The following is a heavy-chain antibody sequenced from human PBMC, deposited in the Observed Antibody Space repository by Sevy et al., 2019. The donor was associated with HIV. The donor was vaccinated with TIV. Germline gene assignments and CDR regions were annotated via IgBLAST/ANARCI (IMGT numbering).Heavy chain of an antibody. CDR3: ARDHVKDGDFGDYYYYAMDV. CDR2: ISGSDGTT. CDR1: GFTFSDYY. V-gene: IGHV3-11*01. J-gene: IGHJ6*02. D-gene: IGHD4-17*01. Sequence: GGSLRLSCAASGFTFSDYYMSWIRQAPGKGLEWVSYISGSDGTTFYADSVRGRFTISRDNAKNSLYLKMNRLRAEDTAMYYCARDHVKDGDFGDYYYYAMDVWGQGTTVTVSS.